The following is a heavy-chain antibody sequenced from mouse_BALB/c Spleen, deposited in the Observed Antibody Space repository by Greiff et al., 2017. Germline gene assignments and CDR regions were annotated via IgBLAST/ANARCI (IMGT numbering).Heavy chain of an antibody. CDR1: GFTFTDYY. CDR2: INPSNGDT. D-gene: IGHD2-4*01. Sequence: QVQLQQSGAELVKPGASVKLSCTASGFTFTDYYMHWVKQRPGQGLEWIGGINPSNGDTKYDEKFKGKATLTVDKSSSTAYMQLSSLTSEDSAVYYCARDGDDYACYPMAYWGQGTLVTVSA. CDR3: ARDGDDYACYPMAY. J-gene: IGHJ3*01. V-gene: IGHV1S81*02.